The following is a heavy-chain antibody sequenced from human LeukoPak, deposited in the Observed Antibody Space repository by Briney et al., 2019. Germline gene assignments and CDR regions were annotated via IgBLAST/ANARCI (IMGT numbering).Heavy chain of an antibody. Sequence: GGSLRLSCAASGFTFSGYCMNWVRQAPGKGLEWVSYIDTSGTNIYYSDSVRGRFTISRDNAKNSPYLQMNSLRAEDTAVYYCAREGDTTGAAGTEFDYWGQGALVTVSS. CDR1: GFTFSGYC. D-gene: IGHD6-13*01. CDR2: IDTSGTNI. J-gene: IGHJ4*02. CDR3: AREGDTTGAAGTEFDY. V-gene: IGHV3-48*01.